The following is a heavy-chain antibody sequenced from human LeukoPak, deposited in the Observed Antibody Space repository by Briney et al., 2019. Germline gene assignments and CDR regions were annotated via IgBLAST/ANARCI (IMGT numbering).Heavy chain of an antibody. Sequence: PGGSLRLSCAASGFTFSSYEMNWVRQAPGKGLEWVSYISSSGSTVYYADSVKGRFTISRDTAKNSLYLQMNSLRVEDTAVYYCARDPSYSSSWYMGAFDIWGQGTMVTVSS. V-gene: IGHV3-48*03. CDR3: ARDPSYSSSWYMGAFDI. CDR1: GFTFSSYE. CDR2: ISSSGSTV. J-gene: IGHJ3*02. D-gene: IGHD6-13*01.